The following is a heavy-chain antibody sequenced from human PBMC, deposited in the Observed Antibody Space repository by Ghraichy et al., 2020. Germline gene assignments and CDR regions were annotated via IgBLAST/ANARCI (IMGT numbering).Heavy chain of an antibody. Sequence: ESLNISCAVYGGSFSGYYWSWIRQPPGKGLEWIGEIYHSGSTNYNPSLKSRVTISVDTSKNQFSLKLSSVTAADTAVYYCARGWVGIAAYYFDYWGQGTLVDVSS. CDR2: IYHSGST. CDR1: GGSFSGYY. V-gene: IGHV4-34*01. D-gene: IGHD6-25*01. CDR3: ARGWVGIAAYYFDY. J-gene: IGHJ4*02.